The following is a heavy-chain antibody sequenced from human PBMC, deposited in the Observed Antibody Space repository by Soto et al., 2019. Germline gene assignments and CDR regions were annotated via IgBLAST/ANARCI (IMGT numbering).Heavy chain of an antibody. V-gene: IGHV1-69*01. D-gene: IGHD6-13*01. Sequence: TGNYAQKFQGRVTITADESTSTAYMELNSLRSEDTAVYYCARARATIAAAAIFDCWGQGTLVTVSS. J-gene: IGHJ4*02. CDR2: TG. CDR3: ARARATIAAAAIFDC.